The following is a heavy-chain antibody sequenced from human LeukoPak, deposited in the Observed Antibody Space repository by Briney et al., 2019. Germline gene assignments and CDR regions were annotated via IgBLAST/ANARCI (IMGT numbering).Heavy chain of an antibody. CDR3: AREVVVIMDPSHFDY. CDR1: GYTFTSYY. CDR2: INPSGGST. J-gene: IGHJ4*02. Sequence: GASVKVSCKASGYTFTSYYMHWVRQAPGQGLEWMGIINPSGGSTSYAQKFQGRVTMTRDTSTSTVYMELSSLRSEDTAVYYCAREVVVIMDPSHFDYWGQGTLVTVSS. D-gene: IGHD3-22*01. V-gene: IGHV1-46*01.